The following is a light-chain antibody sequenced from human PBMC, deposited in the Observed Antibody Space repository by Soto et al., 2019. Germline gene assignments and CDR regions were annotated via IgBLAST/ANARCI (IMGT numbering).Light chain of an antibody. Sequence: QSALTQPASVSGSPGQSITISCTGTSNDIGLYNYVSWYQQHPGKAPKLMIYEVSNRPSGVSNRFSGSKSGNTASLTISGLQAEDEADYHCSSYTSSSTLVFGGGTKLTVL. CDR3: SSYTSSSTLV. CDR1: SNDIGLYNY. V-gene: IGLV2-14*01. J-gene: IGLJ3*02. CDR2: EVS.